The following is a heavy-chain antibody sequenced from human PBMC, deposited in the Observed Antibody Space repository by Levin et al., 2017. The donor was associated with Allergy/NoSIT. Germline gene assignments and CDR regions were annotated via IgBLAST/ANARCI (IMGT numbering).Heavy chain of an antibody. CDR1: GYTFTSYG. J-gene: IGHJ4*02. D-gene: IGHD6-19*01. CDR2: ISAYNGNT. Sequence: RASVKVSCKASGYTFTSYGISWVRQAPGQGLEWMGWISAYNGNTNYAQKLQGRVTMTTDTSTSTAYMELRSLRSDDTAVYYCARVRVPSSGWYNPSDYWGQGTLVTVSS. V-gene: IGHV1-18*01. CDR3: ARVRVPSSGWYNPSDY.